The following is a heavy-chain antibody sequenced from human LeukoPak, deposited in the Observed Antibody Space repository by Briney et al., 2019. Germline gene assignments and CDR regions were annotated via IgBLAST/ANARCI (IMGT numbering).Heavy chain of an antibody. Sequence: ASVKVSCKVSGYTLSKLSMHWVRQTPGKGLEWMGGFGPENGELIYAQKFQGRLTMTEDTSTDTAYMELSSLRSEDTAVYYCARGSGWFDPWGQGTLVTVSS. CDR2: FGPENGEL. CDR1: GYTLSKLS. V-gene: IGHV1-24*01. D-gene: IGHD3-3*01. CDR3: ARGSGWFDP. J-gene: IGHJ5*02.